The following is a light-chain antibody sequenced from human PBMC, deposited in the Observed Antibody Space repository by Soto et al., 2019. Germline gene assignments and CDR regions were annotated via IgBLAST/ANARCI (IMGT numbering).Light chain of an antibody. Sequence: QSVLTQPPSVSGAPGQRVTISCTGTSSNIGASYHVHWYQQLPGTAPKLLIYGNSNRPSGVPDRFSGSKSGTSASLAITGLQAEDEADYYCQSYDSSLSGSVFGGGT. CDR1: SSNIGASYH. CDR2: GNS. V-gene: IGLV1-40*01. J-gene: IGLJ3*02. CDR3: QSYDSSLSGSV.